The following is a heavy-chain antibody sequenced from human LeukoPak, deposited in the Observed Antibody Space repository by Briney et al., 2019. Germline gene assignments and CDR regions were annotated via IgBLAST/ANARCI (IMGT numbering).Heavy chain of an antibody. J-gene: IGHJ4*02. CDR1: GFTVSSNY. D-gene: IGHD6-13*01. CDR2: IYSGGTT. V-gene: IGHV3-53*01. CDR3: ARGDYSSRFDY. Sequence: GGSLRLSCAASGFTVSSNYMSWVRQAPGKGLEWVSVIYSGGTTYYADSVKGRFTISRDKSKNTLYLQVNSLRAEDTAVYYCARGDYSSRFDYWGQGTLVTVSS.